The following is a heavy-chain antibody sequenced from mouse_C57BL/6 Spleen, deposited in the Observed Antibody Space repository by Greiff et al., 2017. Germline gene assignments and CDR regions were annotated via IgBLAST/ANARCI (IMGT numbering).Heavy chain of an antibody. CDR3: ARRLNLRYFAMDY. V-gene: IGHV1-64*01. CDR1: GYTFTSYW. D-gene: IGHD6-1*01. Sequence: QVQLQQPGAELVKPGASVKLSCKASGYTFTSYWMHWVKQRPGQGLEWIGMIHPNSGSTNYNEKFKGKATLTVDTSSSTAYMQLSSLTSEDSAVYYCARRLNLRYFAMDYWGQGTSVTVSS. J-gene: IGHJ4*01. CDR2: IHPNSGST.